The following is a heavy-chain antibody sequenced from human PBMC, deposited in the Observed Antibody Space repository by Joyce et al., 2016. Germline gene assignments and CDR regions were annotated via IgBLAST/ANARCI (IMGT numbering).Heavy chain of an antibody. J-gene: IGHJ6*03. V-gene: IGHV3-23*01. CDR3: AKVAEGSAVYFYYMDV. CDR1: GFTFSSYA. CDR2: IRCSGGSI. Sequence: EVQLLESGGGLVQPAGSLRLSCAASGFTFSSYAMSWVRQAPGKGLEWVSVIRCSGGSIYDADSVKGRFTFSRDNSKNTLYLQMNSLRAEDTAVYYCAKVAEGSAVYFYYMDVWGKGTTVTVSS. D-gene: IGHD6-6*01.